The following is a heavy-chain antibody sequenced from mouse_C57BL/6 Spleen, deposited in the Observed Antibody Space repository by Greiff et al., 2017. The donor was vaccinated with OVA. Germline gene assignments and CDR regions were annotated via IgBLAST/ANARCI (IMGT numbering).Heavy chain of an antibody. D-gene: IGHD1-1*01. CDR1: GYSITSGYY. CDR3: AKYYYGSSYGWFAY. Sequence: EVKLVESGPGLVKPSQSLSLTCSVTGYSITSGYYWNWIRQFPGNKLEWMGYISYDGSNNYNTYLKNRITITRDTSKNQFFLKLNSLTTEDTATYYCAKYYYGSSYGWFAYWGQGTLVTVSA. V-gene: IGHV3-6*01. CDR2: ISYDGSN. J-gene: IGHJ3*01.